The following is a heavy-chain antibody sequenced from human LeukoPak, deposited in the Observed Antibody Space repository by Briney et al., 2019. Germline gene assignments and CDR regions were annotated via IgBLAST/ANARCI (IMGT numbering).Heavy chain of an antibody. D-gene: IGHD2-21*01. J-gene: IGHJ6*03. CDR1: GFTFSSYN. CDR3: ARGSCGGDCHYYYYMDV. CDR2: ISSKGSSP. V-gene: IGHV3-64*01. Sequence: GGSLRLSCAASGFTFSSYNMHWVRQAPGKGLEYVSAISSKGSSPYYANSVKGRFTISRDNSKNTLFLQMGSLRAEDMGVYYCARGSCGGDCHYYYYMDVWGKGTTVTVSS.